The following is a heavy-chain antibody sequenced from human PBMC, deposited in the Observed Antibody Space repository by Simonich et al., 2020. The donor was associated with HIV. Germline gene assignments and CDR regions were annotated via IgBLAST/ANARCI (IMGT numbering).Heavy chain of an antibody. V-gene: IGHV1-46*01. CDR3: AGDSGGYWYFDL. CDR2: ITPGGSR. CDR1: GYTFTSYY. Sequence: QVQLVQSGAEVKKPGASVKVSYKASGYTFTSYYMNWVRQAPGQGLEWMGKITPGGSRTYAQKFQGRVTMTRDTSTSTVYMELSSLRSEDTAVYYCAGDSGGYWYFDLWGRGTLVTVSS. D-gene: IGHD2-15*01. J-gene: IGHJ2*01.